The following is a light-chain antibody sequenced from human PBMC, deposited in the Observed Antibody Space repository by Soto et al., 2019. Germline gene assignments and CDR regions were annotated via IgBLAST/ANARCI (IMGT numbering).Light chain of an antibody. J-gene: IGKJ4*01. Sequence: IQLTQSPSSLSASVGDRVTITCRASQGIRNYLAWYQQKPGKAPNLLIYLASTLQGGVPSRFSGSESGTDFSLTISGLQPEDVAPYCCQSPNILPHPFGGPTKVELK. V-gene: IGKV1-9*01. CDR3: QSPNILPHP. CDR2: LAS. CDR1: QGIRNY.